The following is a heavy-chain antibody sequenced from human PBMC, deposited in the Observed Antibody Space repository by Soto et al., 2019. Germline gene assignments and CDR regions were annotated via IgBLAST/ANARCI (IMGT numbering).Heavy chain of an antibody. Sequence: PAETLSLTCTVSGASITYGPYSWSWIRQTPGKGLEWIGYINHLETTFYNPSFESRLTLSIDRTKNQFSLNLKSMSAADRAVYFCARGGGFDSFDYWGHGILVPCSS. J-gene: IGHJ4*01. CDR1: GASITYGPYS. CDR2: INHLETT. CDR3: ARGGGFDSFDY. V-gene: IGHV4-30-2*01. D-gene: IGHD3-10*01.